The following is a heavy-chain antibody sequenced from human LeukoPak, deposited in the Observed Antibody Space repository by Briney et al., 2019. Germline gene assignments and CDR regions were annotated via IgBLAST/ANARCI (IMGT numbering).Heavy chain of an antibody. J-gene: IGHJ5*02. CDR3: ARVSTMIVMGGWFDP. Sequence: SETLSLTCAGYGGSCSGYHWSWIRQPPGKGREWRGEINHSGSNNYNPSLKSRVTISVDTSKNQFSLKLSSVTAADTAVYYCARVSTMIVMGGWFDPWGQGTLVTVSS. CDR1: GGSCSGYH. D-gene: IGHD3-22*01. V-gene: IGHV4-34*01. CDR2: INHSGSN.